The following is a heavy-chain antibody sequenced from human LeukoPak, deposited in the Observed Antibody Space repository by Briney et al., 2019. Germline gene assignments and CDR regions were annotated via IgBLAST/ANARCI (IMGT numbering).Heavy chain of an antibody. J-gene: IGHJ5*02. CDR2: ISGSGGST. CDR3: AKDLAYYYGSDGDWFDP. D-gene: IGHD3-10*01. Sequence: GGSLRLSCAASGFTFSSYAMSWVRQAPGKGLEWVSAISGSGGSTYYADSVKGRFTISRDNSKNTLYLQMNSLRAEDTAVYYCAKDLAYYYGSDGDWFDPWGQGTLVTVSS. V-gene: IGHV3-23*01. CDR1: GFTFSSYA.